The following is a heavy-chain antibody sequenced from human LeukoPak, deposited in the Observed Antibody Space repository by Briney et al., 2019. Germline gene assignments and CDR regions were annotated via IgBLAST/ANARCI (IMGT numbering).Heavy chain of an antibody. CDR2: IASDGSST. J-gene: IGHJ6*02. CDR3: AIGLRAYYYYGMDV. Sequence: GGSLRLSCAASGFTFSSYWMNWVRQATGKGLVWVSRIASDGSSTTYADSVKGRFSISRDNAKNTLYLQMNSLRVEDTAVYYCAIGLRAYYYYGMDVWGQGTTVTVSS. CDR1: GFTFSSYW. V-gene: IGHV3-74*01. D-gene: IGHD3-3*01.